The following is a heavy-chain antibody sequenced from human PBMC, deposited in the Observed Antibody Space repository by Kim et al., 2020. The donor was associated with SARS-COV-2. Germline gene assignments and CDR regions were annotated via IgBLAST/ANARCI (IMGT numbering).Heavy chain of an antibody. CDR2: IFHSGST. D-gene: IGHD3-9*01. CDR3: ATMYYHLLGDYQGSYGMDV. CDR1: DGSFISYY. V-gene: IGHV4-59*01. J-gene: IGHJ6*02. Sequence: SETLSLTCTVSDGSFISYYWSWIRQSPAKGLEWIGYIFHSGSTKYNPSLKSRVTISVDTSKNQFSLRLSSVTAADTARYYCATMYYHLLGDYQGSYGMDVWGQGTTVTVSS.